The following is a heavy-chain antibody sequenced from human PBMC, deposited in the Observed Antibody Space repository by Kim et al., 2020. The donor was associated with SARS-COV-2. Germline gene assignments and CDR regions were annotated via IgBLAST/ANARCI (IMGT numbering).Heavy chain of an antibody. CDR3: AKMGSMYGYNYFGY. D-gene: IGHD5-18*01. Sequence: GGSLRLSCVASGFTFYIYAMSWVRQAPGKGLEWVAVITSGGINKFYADSVKGRFTISRDNSKNTLYLQMNRLRAEDTALYYCAKMGSMYGYNYFGY. V-gene: IGHV3-23*01. CDR1: GFTFYIYA. J-gene: IGHJ4*01. CDR2: ITSGGINK.